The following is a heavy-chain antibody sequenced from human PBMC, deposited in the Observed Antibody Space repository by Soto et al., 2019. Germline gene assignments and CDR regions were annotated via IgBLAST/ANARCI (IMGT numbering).Heavy chain of an antibody. Sequence: PSETLSLTCTVSGASISTPGSYWGWVRQSPGTGLQWIGFVYYTGDTYYSPSFKSRVTMSVDTSKNQFSLKLSSVTAADTAVYYCASRKAEGAPRVDYWGQGTLVTVSS. CDR2: VYYTGDT. J-gene: IGHJ4*02. CDR1: GASISTPGSY. CDR3: ASRKAEGAPRVDY. V-gene: IGHV4-39*01. D-gene: IGHD1-26*01.